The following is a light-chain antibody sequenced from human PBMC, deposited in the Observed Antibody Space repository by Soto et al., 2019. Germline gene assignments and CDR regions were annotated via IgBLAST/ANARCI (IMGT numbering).Light chain of an antibody. J-gene: IGKJ1*01. Sequence: EVVLTQSPGTLSLSPGERATLSCRASQSVSSNYVAWYQQIPGQTPRLLIYGASSRATGIPDRFSGSGSGTDFTLTISRLEPGDFAVYYCQQHGSSPWMFGQGTKVDIK. CDR2: GAS. V-gene: IGKV3-20*01. CDR1: QSVSSNY. CDR3: QQHGSSPWM.